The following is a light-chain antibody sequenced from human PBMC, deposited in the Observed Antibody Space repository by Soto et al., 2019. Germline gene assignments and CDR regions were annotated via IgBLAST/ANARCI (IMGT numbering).Light chain of an antibody. CDR1: QSISAW. V-gene: IGKV1-5*03. J-gene: IGKJ1*01. Sequence: DIQMTQSPSTLSASVGDRVTITCRASQSISAWLAWYQQKPGKAPKLLIYKASSLESVITSRFSGSGSGTEFTLTISSLQPDDFATYYCQQYNSDSRTFGQGAKVEIK. CDR3: QQYNSDSRT. CDR2: KAS.